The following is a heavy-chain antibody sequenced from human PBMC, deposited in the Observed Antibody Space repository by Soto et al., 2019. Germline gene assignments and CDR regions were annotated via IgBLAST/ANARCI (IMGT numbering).Heavy chain of an antibody. Sequence: QVQLVESGGGLVKPGGSLRLSCAASGFTFSDYYMIWIRQAPGKGLKWVSYISSSSSYTNYADSVKGRFTISRDNAKNSLYLQMNSLRADDTAVYYCARVRAQAADGMDVWGQGTTVTVSS. CDR3: ARVRAQAADGMDV. J-gene: IGHJ6*02. D-gene: IGHD2-15*01. CDR1: GFTFSDYY. CDR2: ISSSSSYT. V-gene: IGHV3-11*05.